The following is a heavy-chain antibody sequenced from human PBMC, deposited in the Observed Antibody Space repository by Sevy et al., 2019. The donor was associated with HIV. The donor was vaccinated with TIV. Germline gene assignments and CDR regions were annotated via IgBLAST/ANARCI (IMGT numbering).Heavy chain of an antibody. D-gene: IGHD2-15*01. V-gene: IGHV5-51*01. J-gene: IGHJ6*02. CDR1: GYSFSNYW. CDR2: IYPGDSDT. Sequence: GESLKNSCQGSGYSFSNYWIAWVRQLPGKGLEGMGIIYPGDSDTRYSPSFQGQVTISVDKSVNTAYLHWSSLKASDTAIDFCARQSGGDYCSGGNCFPHGIDVWGQGTTVTVSS. CDR3: ARQSGGDYCSGGNCFPHGIDV.